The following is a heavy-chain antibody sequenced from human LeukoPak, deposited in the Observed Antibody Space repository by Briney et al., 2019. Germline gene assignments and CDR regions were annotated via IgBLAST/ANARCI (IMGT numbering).Heavy chain of an antibody. V-gene: IGHV1-2*02. CDR1: GFTFTAYY. Sequence: GASVKVSCKASGFTFTAYYMHRVRQAPGQGLEWMGWINPNSGVTNYAQKLQGRVTITRDTSIDTAYMQLSRLRSDDTAVYYRAKDRYGDYEAPFHYYMDAWGRGTTVTVSS. J-gene: IGHJ6*03. CDR2: INPNSGVT. CDR3: AKDRYGDYEAPFHYYMDA. D-gene: IGHD5-12*01.